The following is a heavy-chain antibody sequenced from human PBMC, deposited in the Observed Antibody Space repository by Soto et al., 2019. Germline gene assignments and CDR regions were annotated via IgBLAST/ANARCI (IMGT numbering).Heavy chain of an antibody. CDR1: GGTISRYY. CDR2: MYNTGST. V-gene: IGHV4-59*01. J-gene: IGHJ6*02. CDR3: ARDLWGYFGTDCDPLDV. D-gene: IGHD2-21*02. Sequence: QVQLQESGPGLVKPSETLSLTCTVSGGTISRYYWSWIRQPPGKGLEWIGYMYNTGSTVYNPSFKSRVTISVDTSKNQFSLKLNSVTAADTAVYYCARDLWGYFGTDCDPLDVWGQGTTVTVSS.